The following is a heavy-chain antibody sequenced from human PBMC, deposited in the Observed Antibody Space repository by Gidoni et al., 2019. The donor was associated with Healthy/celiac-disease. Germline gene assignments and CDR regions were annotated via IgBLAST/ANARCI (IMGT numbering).Heavy chain of an antibody. J-gene: IGHJ3*02. Sequence: QVQLAQSVAEVKNPGSAVTVSCKASGGTFSSYAISWVRQAPGQGLEWMGGVIPIFGTANYAREFQGRVTISADESTSTAYMELSSLRSEDTAVYYCARYYEDDAFDIWGRGTMGTVSS. CDR1: GGTFSSYA. CDR3: ARYYEDDAFDI. D-gene: IGHD3-3*01. V-gene: IGHV1-69*01. CDR2: VIPIFGTA.